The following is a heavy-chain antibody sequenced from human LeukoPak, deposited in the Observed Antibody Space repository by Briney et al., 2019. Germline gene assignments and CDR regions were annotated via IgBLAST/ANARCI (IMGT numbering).Heavy chain of an antibody. D-gene: IGHD3-22*01. J-gene: IGHJ4*02. Sequence: PSETLSLTCTVSGGSISSYYWSWIRQPPGKGLEWIGHVYYSGSTNYNPSLKSRVTISVDTSKNQFSLKLSSVTAADTAVYYCARVEGYYYDSSRGYFDYWGQGTLVTVSS. V-gene: IGHV4-59*01. CDR3: ARVEGYYYDSSRGYFDY. CDR2: VYYSGST. CDR1: GGSISSYY.